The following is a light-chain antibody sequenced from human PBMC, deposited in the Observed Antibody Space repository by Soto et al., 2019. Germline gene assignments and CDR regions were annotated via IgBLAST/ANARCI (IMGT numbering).Light chain of an antibody. CDR3: CSYAHINTVV. J-gene: IGLJ2*01. V-gene: IGLV2-23*01. CDR1: SSDVGSYNL. CDR2: EGS. Sequence: QSVLTQPASVSGSPGQSITISCTGTSSDVGSYNLVSWHQQHPGKAPKLMIYEGSKRPSGVSNRFSGSKSGNTASLTISGLQAEDEADYYCCSYAHINTVVFGGGTQLTVL.